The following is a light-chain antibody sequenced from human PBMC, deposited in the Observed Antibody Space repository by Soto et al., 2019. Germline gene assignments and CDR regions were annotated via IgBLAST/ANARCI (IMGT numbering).Light chain of an antibody. CDR2: DAS. CDR3: QQRSSWPIT. J-gene: IGKJ5*01. V-gene: IGKV3-11*01. CDR1: QSLSTN. Sequence: IVMTQSPDTLSVSPGERATLSCRASQSLSTNLAWYQQKPGQAPRLLIYDASRRATGIPDRFSGSGSGADFTLTISSLEPEDFAVYYCQQRSSWPITFGQGTRLEIK.